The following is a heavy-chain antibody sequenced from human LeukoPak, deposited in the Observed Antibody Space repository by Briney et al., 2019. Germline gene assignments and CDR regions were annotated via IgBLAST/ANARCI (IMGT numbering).Heavy chain of an antibody. CDR1: GASISSYY. CDR3: ARGGNYNFDY. V-gene: IGHV4-59*01. CDR2: SGST. D-gene: IGHD3-16*01. J-gene: IGHJ4*02. Sequence: SETLSLTCTVSGASISSYYWSWIRQPPGKGLEWIDSGSTNYNPSLKSRVTISVDTSKNQFSLNLRSVTAADTAVHYCARGGNYNFDYWGQGTLVTVSS.